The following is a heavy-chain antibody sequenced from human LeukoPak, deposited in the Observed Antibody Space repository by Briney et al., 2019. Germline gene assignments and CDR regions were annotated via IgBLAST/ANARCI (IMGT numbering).Heavy chain of an antibody. CDR1: GFTFSSYA. V-gene: IGHV3-23*01. Sequence: GGSLRLSCAASGFTFSSYAMSWVRQAPGKGLEWVSVISGSGGSTYYADSVKGRFTISRDNSKNTLYLQMNSVRAEDTALYYCVKHGEAYGDSKTDYWGQGTLVTVSS. CDR3: VKHGEAYGDSKTDY. D-gene: IGHD4-17*01. J-gene: IGHJ4*01. CDR2: ISGSGGST.